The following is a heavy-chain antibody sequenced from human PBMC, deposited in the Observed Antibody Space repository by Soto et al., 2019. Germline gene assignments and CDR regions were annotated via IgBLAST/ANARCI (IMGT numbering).Heavy chain of an antibody. D-gene: IGHD5-12*01. J-gene: IGHJ6*02. CDR3: ARDKERVRLGGNNYADMDV. CDR2: IIPIFGTA. V-gene: IGHV1-69*12. CDR1: GGTFSSYA. Sequence: QVQLVQSGAEVMQPGSSVRVSCKASGGTFSSYAISWVRQAPGQGLEWMGGIIPIFGTADYAQKFQGRVTIPADESTTTAYMELSILRSEDTSVYFCARDKERVRLGGNNYADMDVWGQGTTVTVSS.